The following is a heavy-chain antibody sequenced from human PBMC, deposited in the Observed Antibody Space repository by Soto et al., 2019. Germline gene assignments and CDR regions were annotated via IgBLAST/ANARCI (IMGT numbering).Heavy chain of an antibody. Sequence: SVKVSCKASGGTFSSYAISWVRQAPGQGLEWMGGIIPIFGTANYAQKFQGRVTITADKSTSTAYMELSSLRSEDTAVYYCARDNTRLLWFGELAWFDPWGQGTLVTAPQ. D-gene: IGHD3-10*01. CDR3: ARDNTRLLWFGELAWFDP. CDR2: IIPIFGTA. CDR1: GGTFSSYA. V-gene: IGHV1-69*06. J-gene: IGHJ5*02.